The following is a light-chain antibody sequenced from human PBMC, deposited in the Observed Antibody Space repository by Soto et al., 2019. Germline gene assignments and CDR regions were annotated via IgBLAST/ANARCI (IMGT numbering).Light chain of an antibody. CDR1: QSIRSW. Sequence: DIQMTQFPSTLSASVGDRVTITCRASQSIRSWLAWYQQKPGKAPNLLIYKASSLPSGVPSRFSGSGYGTEFPLTISSLQPDDIATYYCQQYDSYSTFGGGPRCRSN. CDR3: QQYDSYST. CDR2: KAS. J-gene: IGKJ4*01. V-gene: IGKV1-5*03.